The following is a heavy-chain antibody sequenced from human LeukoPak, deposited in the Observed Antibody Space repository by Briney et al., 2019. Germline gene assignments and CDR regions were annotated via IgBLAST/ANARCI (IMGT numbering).Heavy chain of an antibody. Sequence: PSETLSLTCTVSGGSISSGGYYWSWIRQHPGKGLEWIGYIYYSGSTYYNPSLKSRVTISVDTSKNQFSLKLSSVTAADTAVYYCARVERFGDFCDYWGQGTLVTVSS. CDR1: GGSISSGGYY. D-gene: IGHD3-10*01. CDR2: IYYSGST. V-gene: IGHV4-31*03. J-gene: IGHJ4*02. CDR3: ARVERFGDFCDY.